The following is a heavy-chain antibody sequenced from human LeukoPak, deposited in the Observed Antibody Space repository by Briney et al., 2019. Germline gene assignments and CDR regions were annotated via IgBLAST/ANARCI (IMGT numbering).Heavy chain of an antibody. CDR3: ASSAYSSGWYGAHFDY. J-gene: IGHJ4*02. D-gene: IGHD6-19*01. CDR1: GYSFTSYW. V-gene: IGHV5-51*01. Sequence: GESLKISCKGSGYSFTSYWIGWVRQTPGKGLEWMGIIYPGDSDTRYSPSFQGQVTISADKSISTAYLQWSSLRASDTAIYYCASSAYSSGWYGAHFDYWGQGTLVTVSS. CDR2: IYPGDSDT.